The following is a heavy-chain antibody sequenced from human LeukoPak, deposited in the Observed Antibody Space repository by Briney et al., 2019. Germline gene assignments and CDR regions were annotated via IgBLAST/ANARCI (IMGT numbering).Heavy chain of an antibody. D-gene: IGHD2-2*01. CDR1: GGPFSGYY. CDR3: ARDRSAYYFDY. Sequence: ETLSLTCAVYGGPFSGYYWSWVRQAPGKGLEWVANIKQDGSEKYYVDSVKGRFTISRDNAKNSLYLQMNSLRAEDTAVYYCARDRSAYYFDYWGQGTLVTVSS. V-gene: IGHV3-7*01. J-gene: IGHJ4*02. CDR2: IKQDGSEK.